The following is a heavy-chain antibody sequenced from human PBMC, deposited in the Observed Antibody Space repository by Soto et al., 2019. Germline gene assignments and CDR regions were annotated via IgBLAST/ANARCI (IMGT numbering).Heavy chain of an antibody. CDR2: IIPIFGTA. CDR3: ARDRADYYDSSGGDAFDI. J-gene: IGHJ3*02. CDR1: GGTFSSYA. Sequence: ASVKVSCKAAGGTFSSYAISWVRQAPGQGLEWMGGIIPIFGTANYAQKFQGRVTITADESTSTAYMELSSLRSEDTAVYYCARDRADYYDSSGGDAFDIWGQGTMVTVS. V-gene: IGHV1-69*13. D-gene: IGHD3-22*01.